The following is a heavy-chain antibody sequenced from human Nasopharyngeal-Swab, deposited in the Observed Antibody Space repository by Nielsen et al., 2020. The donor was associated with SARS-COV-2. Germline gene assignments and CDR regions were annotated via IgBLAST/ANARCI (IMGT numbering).Heavy chain of an antibody. V-gene: IGHV1-69*13. CDR3: ARVVPAALGGMDV. J-gene: IGHJ6*02. CDR1: LCTFSSYS. Sequence: SSVNVSRQASLCTFSSYSIIWVRQAPGQGLEWMGGIIPFFGTANYAQKFQGRVTITADESTSTAYMELSSLRSEDTAACYCARVVPAALGGMDVWGQGATVTVSS. CDR2: IIPFFGTA. D-gene: IGHD2-2*01.